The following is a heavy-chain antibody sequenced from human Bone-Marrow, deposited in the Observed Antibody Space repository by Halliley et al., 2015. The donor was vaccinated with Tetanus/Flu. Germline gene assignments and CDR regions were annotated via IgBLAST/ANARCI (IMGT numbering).Heavy chain of an antibody. CDR2: IRGYDGGT. J-gene: IGHJ6*02. D-gene: IGHD3-3*01. CDR3: AKESNLVFGREFGMDV. V-gene: IGHV3-23*01. Sequence: IRGYDGGTYYADSGKGRFTISRDNSKNSLYLQMNSLRVEDTAVYYCAKESNLVFGREFGMDVWGRGTTVTVSS.